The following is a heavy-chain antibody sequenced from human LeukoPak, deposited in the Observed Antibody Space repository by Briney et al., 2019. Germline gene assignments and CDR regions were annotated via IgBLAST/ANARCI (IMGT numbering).Heavy chain of an antibody. CDR3: VREQFSHTSNYFDN. CDR2: ISGDGVSS. D-gene: IGHD5-24*01. CDR1: GFMSDDYA. V-gene: IGHV3-43*02. J-gene: IGHJ4*02. Sequence: GGSLRISCAASGFMSDDYAMHWVRHVPGRGLEWVSLISGDGVSSFYADSVKGRFTISRDNNNSSLSLQMRRLTTEDTAFYYCVREQFSHTSNYFDNWGQGILVSVSS.